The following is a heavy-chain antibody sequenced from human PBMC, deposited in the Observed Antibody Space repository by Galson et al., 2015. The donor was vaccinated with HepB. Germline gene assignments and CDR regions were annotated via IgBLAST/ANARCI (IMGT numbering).Heavy chain of an antibody. J-gene: IGHJ4*02. CDR3: ARIRFGAFHGSFDY. CDR1: GYTFTGYY. D-gene: IGHD3-16*01. V-gene: IGHV1-2*02. CDR2: INPNSGGT. Sequence: SVKVSCKASGYTFTGYYMHWVRQAPGQGLEWMGWINPNSGGTNYAQKFQGRVTMTRDMSISTAYMELGRLRSDDTAMYYCARIRFGAFHGSFDYWGQGTLVTVSS.